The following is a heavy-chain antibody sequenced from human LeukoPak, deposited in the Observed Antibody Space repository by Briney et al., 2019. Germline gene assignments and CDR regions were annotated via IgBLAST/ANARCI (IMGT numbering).Heavy chain of an antibody. CDR3: ARGTAAAAGIDY. Sequence: GGSLRLSCAASGFTFSGYWMHWVRQTPGKGLVWVSHIDSDGSGTTYGDSAKGRFTISRDNAKNTLYLQMNSLRAEDTAVYYCARGTAAAAGIDYWGQGILVTVSS. V-gene: IGHV3-74*01. J-gene: IGHJ4*02. CDR1: GFTFSGYW. D-gene: IGHD6-13*01. CDR2: IDSDGSGT.